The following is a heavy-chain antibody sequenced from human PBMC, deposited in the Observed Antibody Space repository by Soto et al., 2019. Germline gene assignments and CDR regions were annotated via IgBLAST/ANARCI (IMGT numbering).Heavy chain of an antibody. CDR2: IDPSDSDT. Sequence: GESLKISFKGSGYRFTRYWISRVRQLPGNGLEWMGRIDPSDSDTNYSPSFQGHVNIPADKSISTAYLQWSSLKASDTAMCYCARGEVPGYCSSTSCYLTFYGIDVCGQGTTVTVSS. V-gene: IGHV5-10-1*01. J-gene: IGHJ6*02. CDR3: ARGEVPGYCSSTSCYLTFYGIDV. D-gene: IGHD2-2*01. CDR1: GYRFTRYW.